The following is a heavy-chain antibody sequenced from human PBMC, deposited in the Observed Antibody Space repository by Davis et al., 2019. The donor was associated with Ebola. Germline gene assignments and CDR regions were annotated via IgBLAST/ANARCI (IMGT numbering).Heavy chain of an antibody. V-gene: IGHV3-73*01. CDR1: GFTFSGSA. Sequence: GESLKISCAASGFTFSGSAMHWVRQASGKGLEWVGRIRSKANSYATAYAASVKGRFTISRDNSKNTLYLQMNSLRAEDTAVYYCASYGGYDSSGPRDAFDIWGQGTMVTVSS. CDR3: ASYGGYDSSGPRDAFDI. J-gene: IGHJ3*02. CDR2: IRSKANSYAT. D-gene: IGHD3-22*01.